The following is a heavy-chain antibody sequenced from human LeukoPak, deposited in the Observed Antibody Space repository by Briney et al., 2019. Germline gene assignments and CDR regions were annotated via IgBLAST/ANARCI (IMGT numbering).Heavy chain of an antibody. V-gene: IGHV3-23*01. CDR3: ANVPAQLWSLGVDY. D-gene: IGHD5-18*01. CDR2: ISGSGGST. J-gene: IGHJ4*02. Sequence: GESLKISCAASGFTFSSYAMSWVRQAPGKGLEWVSAISGSGGSTYYADSVKGRFTISRDNSKNTLYLQMNSLRAEDTAVYYCANVPAQLWSLGVDYWGQGTLVTVSS. CDR1: GFTFSSYA.